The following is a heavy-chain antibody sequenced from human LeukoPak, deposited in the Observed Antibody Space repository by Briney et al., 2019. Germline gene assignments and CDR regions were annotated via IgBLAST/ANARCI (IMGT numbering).Heavy chain of an antibody. Sequence: SETLSLTCTVSGSSVSSGGYYRSWVRQPPGKGLEWIAYVYHSGSTIYNPSLKSRVTISVDTSKNQFSLKLSSVSAADTAMYYRARGRACSGGSCYSPLGGMDVWGQGTTVAVSS. CDR2: VYHSGST. D-gene: IGHD2-15*01. V-gene: IGHV4-61*08. J-gene: IGHJ6*02. CDR3: ARGRACSGGSCYSPLGGMDV. CDR1: GSSVSSGGYY.